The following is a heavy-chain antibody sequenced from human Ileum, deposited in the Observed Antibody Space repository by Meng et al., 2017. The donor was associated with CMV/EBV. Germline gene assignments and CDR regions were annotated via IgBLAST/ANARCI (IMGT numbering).Heavy chain of an antibody. CDR1: GGG. J-gene: IGHJ4*02. V-gene: IGHV2-5*02. CDR3: AHRQGSYYDYVWGSYRPTSFDY. CDR2: MYWDDDK. D-gene: IGHD3-16*02. Sequence: GGGVGWIQQRPGKALEWLALMYWDDDKRYSPALKSRLTITKDTTKNQVVLTMTNMDPVDTATYYCAHRQGSYYDYVWGSYRPTSFDYWGQGTLVTVSS.